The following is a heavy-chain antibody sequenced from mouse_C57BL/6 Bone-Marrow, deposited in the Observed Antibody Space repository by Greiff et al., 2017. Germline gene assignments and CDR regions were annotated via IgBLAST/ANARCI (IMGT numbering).Heavy chain of an antibody. J-gene: IGHJ2*01. CDR3: ARSQVVYFDY. Sequence: EVKLVESGGGLVQPGGSLSLSCAASGFTFTDYYMSWVRQPPGKALEWLGFIRNKANGYTTEYSASVKGRFTISRDNSQSILYLQMNALRAEDSATYYCARSQVVYFDYWGQGTTLTVSS. V-gene: IGHV7-3*01. CDR1: GFTFTDYY. D-gene: IGHD1-1*01. CDR2: IRNKANGYTT.